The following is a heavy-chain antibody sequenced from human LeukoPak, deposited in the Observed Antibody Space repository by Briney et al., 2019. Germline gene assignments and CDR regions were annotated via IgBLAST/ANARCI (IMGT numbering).Heavy chain of an antibody. V-gene: IGHV1-2*02. D-gene: IGHD3-3*01. CDR1: GYTFTSYA. Sequence: ASVKVSCKASGYTFTSYAMNWVRQAPGQGLEWMGWINPNSGGTNYAQKFQGRVTMTRDTSISTAYMELSRLRSDDTAVYYCARDFRYYDFWSGYGGGWFDPWGQGTLVTVSS. CDR2: INPNSGGT. CDR3: ARDFRYYDFWSGYGGGWFDP. J-gene: IGHJ5*02.